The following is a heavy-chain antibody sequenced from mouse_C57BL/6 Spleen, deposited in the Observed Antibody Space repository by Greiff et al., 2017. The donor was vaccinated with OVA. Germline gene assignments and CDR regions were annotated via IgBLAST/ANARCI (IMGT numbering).Heavy chain of an antibody. D-gene: IGHD3-3*01. CDR1: GYTFTSYG. J-gene: IGHJ3*01. V-gene: IGHV1-81*01. CDR3: ARGDGGFAY. Sequence: VQVVESGAELARPGASVKLSCKASGYTFTSYGISWVKQRTGQGLEWIGEIYPRSGNTYYNEKFKGKATLTADKSSSTAYMELRSLTSEDSAVYFCARGDGGFAYWGQGTLVTVSA. CDR2: IYPRSGNT.